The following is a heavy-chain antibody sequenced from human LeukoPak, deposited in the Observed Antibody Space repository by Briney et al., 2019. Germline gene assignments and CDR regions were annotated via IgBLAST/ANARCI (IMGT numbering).Heavy chain of an antibody. CDR3: AKSGGYGLIEY. Sequence: SETLSLTCTDSGASVSGSAYYWGWIRQPPGKGLEWIGNIYYSGSTYYNESLESRVTISIDTPKNLFSLKLNSVSAADTAMYFCAKSGGYGLIEYWGQGAMVTVSS. V-gene: IGHV4-39*01. CDR1: GASVSGSAYY. D-gene: IGHD1-26*01. CDR2: IYYSGST. J-gene: IGHJ4*02.